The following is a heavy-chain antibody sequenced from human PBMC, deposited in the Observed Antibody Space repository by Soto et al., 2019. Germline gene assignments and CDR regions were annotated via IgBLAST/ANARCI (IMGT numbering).Heavy chain of an antibody. D-gene: IGHD3-10*01. CDR2: IYHSGST. CDR3: ARVGIWFGELLPAFDI. J-gene: IGHJ3*02. CDR1: GGSISSSSYY. V-gene: IGHV4-30-2*01. Sequence: PSETLSLTCTVSGGSISSSSYYWGWIRPPPGKGLEWIGYIYHSGSTYYNPSLKSRVTISVDRSKNQFSLKLSSATAADTAVYYCARVGIWFGELLPAFDIWGQGTMVTVSS.